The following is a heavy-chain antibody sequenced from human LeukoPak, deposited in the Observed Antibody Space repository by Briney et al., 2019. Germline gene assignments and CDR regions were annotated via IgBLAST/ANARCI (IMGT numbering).Heavy chain of an antibody. CDR2: IKQDGSEK. CDR1: GFTFSSYW. J-gene: IGHJ6*03. D-gene: IGHD2-2*01. Sequence: GGSLRLSCAASGFTFSSYWMSWVRQAPGKGLECVANIKQDGSEKYYVDSVKGRFTISRDNAKNSLYLQMNSLRAEDTAVYYCASSAMADYHYYIDVWGKGTTVTVSS. CDR3: ASSAMADYHYYIDV. V-gene: IGHV3-7*01.